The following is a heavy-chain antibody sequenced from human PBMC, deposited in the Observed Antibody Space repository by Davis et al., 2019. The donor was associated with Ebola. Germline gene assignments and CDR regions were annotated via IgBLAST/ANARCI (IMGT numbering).Heavy chain of an antibody. J-gene: IGHJ6*02. Sequence: SVKVSCKASGYTFTSYGISWVRQAPGQGLEWMGGIIPIFGTANYAQKFQGRVTITADKSTSTAYMELSRLRSDDTAVYYCARGPPIGLYGMDVWGQGTTVTVSS. CDR1: GYTFTSYG. D-gene: IGHD3-16*02. CDR2: IIPIFGTA. V-gene: IGHV1-69*06. CDR3: ARGPPIGLYGMDV.